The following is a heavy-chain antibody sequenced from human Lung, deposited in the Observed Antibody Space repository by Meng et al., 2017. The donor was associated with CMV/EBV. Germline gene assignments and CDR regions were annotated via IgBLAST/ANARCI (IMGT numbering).Heavy chain of an antibody. Sequence: ASXXVSXKASGYTFTTYDINWVRQATGQGFEWMGWMNPNSGNTGYAQKFQGRVTLTRVTSISTAYMELSSLTSDDTAVYYCARTRIEVEPDGRKIKYYNYGMEVWXQGNXVNGAS. V-gene: IGHV1-8*01. CDR3: ARTRIEVEPDGRKIKYYNYGMEV. J-gene: IGHJ6*02. CDR2: MNPNSGNT. CDR1: GYTFTTYD. D-gene: IGHD2-2*01.